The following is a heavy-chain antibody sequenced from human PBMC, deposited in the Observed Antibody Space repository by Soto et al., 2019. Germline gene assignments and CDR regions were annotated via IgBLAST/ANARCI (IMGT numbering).Heavy chain of an antibody. Sequence: EVQLLESGGGLVQPGGSLRLSCAAPGFTFSSYAMSWVRQAPGKGLEWVSAISGSGGSTYYADSVKGRFTISRDNSKNTLYLQMNSLRAEDTAVYYCAKGIAAAGTRDYYYYYYMDVWGKGTTVTVSS. V-gene: IGHV3-23*01. D-gene: IGHD6-13*01. CDR2: ISGSGGST. J-gene: IGHJ6*03. CDR3: AKGIAAAGTRDYYYYYYMDV. CDR1: GFTFSSYA.